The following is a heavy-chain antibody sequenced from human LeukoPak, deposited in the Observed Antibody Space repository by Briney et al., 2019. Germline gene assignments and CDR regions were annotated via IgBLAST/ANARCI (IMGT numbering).Heavy chain of an antibody. CDR3: ARVTTYCGGDCYYYYGMDV. Sequence: QPGGSLRLSCAASGFTFSSYAMHWVRQAPGKGLEYVSAISSNGGSTYYANSVKGIFTISRDNSKNTLYLQMGSLRAEDMAVYYCARVTTYCGGDCYYYYGMDVWGQGTTVTVSS. CDR1: GFTFSSYA. V-gene: IGHV3-64*01. J-gene: IGHJ6*02. CDR2: ISSNGGST. D-gene: IGHD2-21*02.